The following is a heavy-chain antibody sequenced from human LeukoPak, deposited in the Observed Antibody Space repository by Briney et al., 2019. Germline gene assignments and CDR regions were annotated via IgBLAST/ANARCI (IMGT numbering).Heavy chain of an antibody. CDR3: ARGYGDYYFDY. Sequence: SETLSLTCTVSGGSITSYYWSWIRQPPGKGLEGIGYIYYSGSTNYNPSLKSRVTISVDSSRTHFSLKLSSVTAADTAVYYCARGYGDYYFDYWGQGTLVTVSS. J-gene: IGHJ4*02. CDR2: IYYSGST. V-gene: IGHV4-59*01. CDR1: GGSITSYY. D-gene: IGHD4-17*01.